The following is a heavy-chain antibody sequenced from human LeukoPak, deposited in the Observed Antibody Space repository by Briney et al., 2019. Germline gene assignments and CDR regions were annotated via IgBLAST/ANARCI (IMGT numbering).Heavy chain of an antibody. CDR1: GYTSTSYG. V-gene: IGHV1-18*01. Sequence: ASVKVSCKASGYTSTSYGISWVRQAPGQGLEWMGWISAYNGNTNYAQKLQGRVTMTTDTSTSTAYMELRSLRSDDTAVYYCARVAPGYSNYFLLFYWGQGTLVTVSS. J-gene: IGHJ4*02. D-gene: IGHD4-11*01. CDR2: ISAYNGNT. CDR3: ARVAPGYSNYFLLFY.